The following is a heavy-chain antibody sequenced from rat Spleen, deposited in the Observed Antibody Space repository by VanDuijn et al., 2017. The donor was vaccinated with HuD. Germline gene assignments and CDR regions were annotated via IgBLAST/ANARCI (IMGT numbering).Heavy chain of an antibody. CDR3: ATGGFQHYDGIYYYGWFAH. D-gene: IGHD1-12*02. V-gene: IGHV5-31*01. Sequence: EVKLVESGGGLVQPGRSLKLSCAASGFNFNDYWMGWVRQAPGKGLEWVASITNASGGTHYPDSVKGRFTISRDIAKSTLYLQMNNLRSEDTATYYCATGGFQHYDGIYYYGWFAHWGQGTLVTVSS. CDR2: ITNASGGT. J-gene: IGHJ3*01. CDR1: GFNFNDYW.